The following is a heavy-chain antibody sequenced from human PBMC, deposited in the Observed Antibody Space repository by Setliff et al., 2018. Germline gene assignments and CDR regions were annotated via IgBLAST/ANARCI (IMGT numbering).Heavy chain of an antibody. D-gene: IGHD6-13*01. Sequence: VASVKVSCKASGYTFTSYAMHWVRQAPGQRLEWMGWINAGNGNTKYSQKFQGRVTITRDTSASTAYMELSSLRSEDTAVYYCARGGIAAAGTPPSTENFDYWGQGTLVTVSS. CDR2: INAGNGNT. CDR1: GYTFTSYA. J-gene: IGHJ4*02. CDR3: ARGGIAAAGTPPSTENFDY. V-gene: IGHV1-3*01.